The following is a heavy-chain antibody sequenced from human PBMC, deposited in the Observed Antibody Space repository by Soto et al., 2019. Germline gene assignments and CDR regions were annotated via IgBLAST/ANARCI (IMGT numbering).Heavy chain of an antibody. CDR3: ARVSASVMLRGVIIN. D-gene: IGHD3-10*01. Sequence: SETLSLTCAFSGGSISSDDWWSCVRQPPGKGLEWIGEIYHSGNSNYNPSLKSRVTISVDKSKNQFSLKVTSVTAADTGQYYCARVSASVMLRGVIINWGQGTLVTVSS. J-gene: IGHJ4*02. CDR1: GGSISSDDW. V-gene: IGHV4-4*02. CDR2: IYHSGNS.